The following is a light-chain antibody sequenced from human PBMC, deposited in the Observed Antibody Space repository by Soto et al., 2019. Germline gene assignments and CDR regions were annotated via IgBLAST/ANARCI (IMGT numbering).Light chain of an antibody. CDR3: QQLNTYPWT. V-gene: IGKV1-9*01. CDR2: AAS. CDR1: QGISRY. J-gene: IGKJ1*01. Sequence: IQLTQSPSSLSASVGDKVTIPCRASQGISRYLAWYQQKPGKAPMLLIYAASTLLSGVPSRFSGSGSGADFTLTISSLQPEDFATYYCQQLNTYPWTFGQGTKVDI.